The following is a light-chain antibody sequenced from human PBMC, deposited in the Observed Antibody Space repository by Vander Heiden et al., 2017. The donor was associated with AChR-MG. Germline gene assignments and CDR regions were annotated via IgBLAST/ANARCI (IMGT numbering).Light chain of an antibody. CDR2: GVS. CDR1: QSFSGN. V-gene: IGKV3-15*01. Sequence: ETVMTQSPAPLSGSPGERATLSCRASQSFSGNLAWYQQKPGQAPRLLIYGVSTRATGSGSGTEFTLTISSLQSEDVAVYFCQQYNNWPITFGGGTKVEI. CDR3: QQYNNWPIT. J-gene: IGKJ4*01.